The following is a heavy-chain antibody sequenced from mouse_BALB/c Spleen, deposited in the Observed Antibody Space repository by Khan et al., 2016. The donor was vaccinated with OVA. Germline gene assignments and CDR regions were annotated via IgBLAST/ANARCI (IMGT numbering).Heavy chain of an antibody. V-gene: IGHV1S41*01. D-gene: IGHD1-1*01. CDR3: ARENYYGRSCYAMDY. CDR2: IGPGSSNT. J-gene: IGHJ4*01. Sequence: DLVKPGTSVKLSCKASGYTFTSYWINWIKQRPGQGLEWIGRIGPGSSNTYYNEMFKGKAALTVDTSSSIAYIQLSSLSSEDSAVYLGARENYYGRSCYAMDYWGQGTSVTVSS. CDR1: GYTFTSYW.